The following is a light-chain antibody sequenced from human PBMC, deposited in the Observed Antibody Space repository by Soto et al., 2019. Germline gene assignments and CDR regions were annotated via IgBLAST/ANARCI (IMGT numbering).Light chain of an antibody. CDR2: KAS. V-gene: IGKV1-5*03. Sequence: DIQMTQSPSTLSASVGDRVTITCRASQSISVWLAWYQQKSGEVPKLLISKASNLETGVPSRFSGSGSGTEFTLTIGSLQPDGFATYYCQRYTNLWTFGRGTKVEI. CDR3: QRYTNLWT. CDR1: QSISVW. J-gene: IGKJ1*01.